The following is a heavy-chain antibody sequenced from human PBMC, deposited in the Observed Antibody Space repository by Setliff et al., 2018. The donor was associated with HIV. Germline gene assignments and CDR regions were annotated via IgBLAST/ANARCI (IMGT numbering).Heavy chain of an antibody. Sequence: ASVKVSCKASGYTFSRYGISWVRQAPGQGLEWMGIINPSGGSTSYAQKFQGRVTMTRDTSTSTVYMELSSLRSEDTAVYYCASARIAAAGFDPWGQGTLVTSPQ. V-gene: IGHV1-46*01. CDR1: GYTFSRYG. CDR3: ASARIAAAGFDP. CDR2: INPSGGST. J-gene: IGHJ5*02. D-gene: IGHD6-13*01.